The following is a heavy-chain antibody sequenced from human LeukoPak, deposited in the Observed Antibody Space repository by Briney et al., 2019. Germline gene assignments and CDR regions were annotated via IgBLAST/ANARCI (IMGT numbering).Heavy chain of an antibody. Sequence: SETLSLTCAVYGGSFSGYYWSWIRQPPGKGLEWIGYIYYSGSTNYNPSLKSRVTISVDTSKNQFSLKLSSVTAADTAVYYCARGPILLYWGQGTLVTVSS. CDR2: IYYSGST. J-gene: IGHJ4*02. CDR3: ARGPILLY. V-gene: IGHV4-59*12. D-gene: IGHD5-18*01. CDR1: GGSFSGYY.